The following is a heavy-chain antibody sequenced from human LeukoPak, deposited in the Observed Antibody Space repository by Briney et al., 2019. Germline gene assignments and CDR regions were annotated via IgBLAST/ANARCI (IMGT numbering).Heavy chain of an antibody. D-gene: IGHD3-22*01. CDR1: GGSFSGYY. CDR2: IYYSGST. CDR3: ARFRLSGYLAGLAFDI. J-gene: IGHJ3*02. Sequence: PSETLSLTCAVYGGSFSGYYRSWIRQPPGKGLEWIGYIYYSGSTNYNPSLKSRVTISVDTSKNQFSLKLSSVTAADTAVYYCARFRLSGYLAGLAFDIWGQGTMVTVSS. V-gene: IGHV4-59*01.